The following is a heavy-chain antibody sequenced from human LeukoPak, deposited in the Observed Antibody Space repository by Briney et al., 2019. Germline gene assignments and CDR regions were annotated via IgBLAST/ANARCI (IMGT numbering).Heavy chain of an antibody. J-gene: IGHJ4*02. Sequence: PGASLRLSCVASEFTFSNYAMSWVRQAPGKRLEWVSAVTGRAGSTYYADSVKGRFTISRDNSRNTLFLQMNSLRAEDTAIYYCAKWGDFDILTGYYVSDFWGQGTLVTVSS. V-gene: IGHV3-23*01. D-gene: IGHD3-9*01. CDR2: VTGRAGST. CDR1: EFTFSNYA. CDR3: AKWGDFDILTGYYVSDF.